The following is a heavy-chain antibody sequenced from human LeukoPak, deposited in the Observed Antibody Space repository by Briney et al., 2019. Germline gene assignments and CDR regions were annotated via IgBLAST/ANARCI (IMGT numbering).Heavy chain of an antibody. V-gene: IGHV1-69*13. CDR1: GHTFSRYA. D-gene: IGHD3-22*01. CDR2: IIPIFGTA. J-gene: IGHJ4*02. Sequence: SVKVSCKNSGHTFSRYAINGVPHAPGQGLEWMGGIIPIFGTANYAQKFQGRVTITADESTSTAYMELSSLRSEDTAVYYCARDAGSGSSGSYYFDYWCQGTLVTVSS. CDR3: ARDAGSGSSGSYYFDY.